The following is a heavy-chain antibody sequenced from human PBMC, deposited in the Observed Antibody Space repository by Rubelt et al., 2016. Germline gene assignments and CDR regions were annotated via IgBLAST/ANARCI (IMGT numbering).Heavy chain of an antibody. D-gene: IGHD5-18*01. CDR3: ARGGQLWSHFDY. J-gene: IGHJ4*02. V-gene: IGHV3-30*04. CDR2: ISYDGSNK. Sequence: QAPGKGLEWVAVISYDGSNKYYADSVKGRFTISRDNAKNSLYLQMNSLRAEDTAVYYCARGGQLWSHFDYWGQGTLVTVSS.